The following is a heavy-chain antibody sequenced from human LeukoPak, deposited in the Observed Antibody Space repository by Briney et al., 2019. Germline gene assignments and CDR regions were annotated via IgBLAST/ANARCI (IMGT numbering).Heavy chain of an antibody. CDR1: GFTFDDYG. CDR2: ISWNGGNL. V-gene: IGHV3-20*04. CDR3: VRDRLPYCSSTSCPGGH. J-gene: IGHJ1*01. Sequence: GGSLRLSCSGSGFTFDDYGMSRVRQAPGKGLEWVSGISWNGGNLGYGDSVKGRFTISRDNAKNSPFLQMNSLRDEDTALYYCVRDRLPYCSSTSCPGGHWGQGTLVTVSS. D-gene: IGHD2-2*01.